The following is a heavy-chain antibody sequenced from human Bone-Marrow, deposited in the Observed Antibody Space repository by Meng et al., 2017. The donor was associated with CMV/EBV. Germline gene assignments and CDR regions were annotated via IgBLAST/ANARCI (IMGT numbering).Heavy chain of an antibody. V-gene: IGHV3-7*01. CDR1: GFTFSSYW. D-gene: IGHD3-3*01. CDR2: IKQDGSEK. J-gene: IGHJ6*02. CDR3: ARDFRESYYDFWSGYYNYYYGMDV. Sequence: GESLKISCAASGFTFSSYWMSWVRQAPGKGLGWVANIKQDGSEKYYVDSVKGRFTISRDNAKNSLYLQMNSLRAEDTAVYYCARDFRESYYDFWSGYYNYYYGMDVWGQGTMVTVSS.